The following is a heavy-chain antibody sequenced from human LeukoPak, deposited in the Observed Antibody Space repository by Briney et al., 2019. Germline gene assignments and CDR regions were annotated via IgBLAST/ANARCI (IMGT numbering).Heavy chain of an antibody. Sequence: PGGSLRLSCAASGFTFSSYSMNWVRQAPGKGLEWVSYISSSSSTIYYADSVKGRFTISRDNAKNSLYLQMNSLRDEDTAVYYCARDEEYSSGWYRVYWGQGTLVTVSS. D-gene: IGHD6-19*01. CDR3: ARDEEYSSGWYRVY. J-gene: IGHJ4*02. CDR1: GFTFSSYS. CDR2: ISSSSSTI. V-gene: IGHV3-48*02.